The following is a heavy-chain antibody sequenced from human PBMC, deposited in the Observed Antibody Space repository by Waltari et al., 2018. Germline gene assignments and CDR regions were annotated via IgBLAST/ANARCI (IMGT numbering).Heavy chain of an antibody. CDR1: GASISGGDYY. J-gene: IGHJ4*02. V-gene: IGHV4-30-4*08. Sequence: QVQLQESGPGLVKPSQTLSLTCIVSGASISGGDYYWSWIRQLPENGLEWIGHIYHTGRTYYNPSLKSRVTISVDRSENQLSLRLKSVTAADTAVYFCARAGFYGANFVIDFWGQGTLVTVSS. CDR2: IYHTGRT. D-gene: IGHD4-17*01. CDR3: ARAGFYGANFVIDF.